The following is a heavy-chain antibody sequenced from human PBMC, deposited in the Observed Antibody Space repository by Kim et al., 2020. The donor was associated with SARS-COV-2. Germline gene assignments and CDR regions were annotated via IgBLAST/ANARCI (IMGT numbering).Heavy chain of an antibody. CDR2: IYYSGST. Sequence: SETLSLTCTVSGGSISSYYWSWIRQPPGKGLEWIGYIYYSGSTNYNPSLKSRVTISVDTSKNQFSLKLSSVTAADTAVYYCARVHPRTFGGVIRRTPPSFDYWGQGTLVTVSS. J-gene: IGHJ4*02. CDR3: ARVHPRTFGGVIRRTPPSFDY. CDR1: GGSISSYY. V-gene: IGHV4-59*01. D-gene: IGHD3-16*02.